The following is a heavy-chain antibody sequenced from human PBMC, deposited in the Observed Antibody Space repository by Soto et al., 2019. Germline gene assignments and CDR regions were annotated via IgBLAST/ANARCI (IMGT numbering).Heavy chain of an antibody. Sequence: GESLKILCKGSRYILIRYWIRWVGQVPGQGLEWMVRIDTSGSDIYYRLCLQGHVTISADKFFSTVYLQWSSLKASDTAVYYCARLAAPREGYNYPVLDYWGRGSLVTVSS. CDR3: ARLAAPREGYNYPVLDY. D-gene: IGHD5-12*01. CDR2: IDTSGSDI. CDR1: RYILIRYW. J-gene: IGHJ4*02. V-gene: IGHV5-10-1*01.